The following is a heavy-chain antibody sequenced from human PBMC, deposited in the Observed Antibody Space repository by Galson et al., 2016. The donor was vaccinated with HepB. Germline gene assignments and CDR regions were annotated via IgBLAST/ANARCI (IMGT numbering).Heavy chain of an antibody. CDR3: ATEGSTNNGGAFDI. Sequence: SLRLSCAASGFTFSNAWMSWVRQAPGKGLEWVGRIKSKAGGGITDYAAPVKGRFTISRDESKNTLYLQVNSLKTEDTAVYYCATEGSTNNGGAFDIWGQGTVVTVSA. CDR1: GFTFSNAW. CDR2: IKSKAGGGIT. J-gene: IGHJ3*02. V-gene: IGHV3-15*01. D-gene: IGHD1-1*01.